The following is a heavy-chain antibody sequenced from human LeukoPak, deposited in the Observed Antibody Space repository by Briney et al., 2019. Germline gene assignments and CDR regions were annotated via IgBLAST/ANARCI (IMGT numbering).Heavy chain of an antibody. CDR3: ARDYSNSATGFDP. J-gene: IGHJ5*02. CDR2: IYYSGST. Sequence: SETLSLTCTVSGGSISSYYWSWIRQPPGKGLEWIGYIYYSGSTNYNPSLKSRVTISVDTSKNQFSLKLSSVTAADTAVYYCARDYSNSATGFDPWGQGTPVTVSS. V-gene: IGHV4-59*01. D-gene: IGHD4-11*01. CDR1: GGSISSYY.